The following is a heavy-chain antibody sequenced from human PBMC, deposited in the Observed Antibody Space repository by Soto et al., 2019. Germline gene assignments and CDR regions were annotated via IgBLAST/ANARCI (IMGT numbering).Heavy chain of an antibody. CDR3: ARDRPYDSTTKRFDY. V-gene: IGHV1-69*08. D-gene: IGHD3-22*01. CDR2: IIPILGIA. Sequence: QVQLVQSGAAVKKPGSSVKVSCKASGGTFSSYTISWVRQAPGQGLEWMGRIIPILGIANYAQKFQGRVTITADKSTRTAYMELSSLRSEDTAIYYCARDRPYDSTTKRFDYWGQGNLVTVSS. J-gene: IGHJ4*02. CDR1: GGTFSSYT.